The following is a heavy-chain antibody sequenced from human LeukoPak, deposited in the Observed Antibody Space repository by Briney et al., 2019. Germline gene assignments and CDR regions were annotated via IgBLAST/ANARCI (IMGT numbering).Heavy chain of an antibody. J-gene: IGHJ3*02. Sequence: PSETLSLTCTVSGGSINTYYYSWIRQPPGKGLEWIGFIDYTGNTKYNPSLQSRVTISVDTSENQFSLRLSSVTAADTAVYYCARHVGGPDTNDAFDIWGQGTMVTVSS. V-gene: IGHV4-59*08. CDR2: IDYTGNT. CDR1: GGSINTYY. CDR3: ARHVGGPDTNDAFDI. D-gene: IGHD1-26*01.